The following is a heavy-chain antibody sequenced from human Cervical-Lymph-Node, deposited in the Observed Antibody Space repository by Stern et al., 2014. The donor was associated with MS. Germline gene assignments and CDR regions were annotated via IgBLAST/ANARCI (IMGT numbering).Heavy chain of an antibody. J-gene: IGHJ4*02. D-gene: IGHD4-11*01. V-gene: IGHV1-69*13. Sequence: VQLVQSGSEVKKPGSSVIVSCKPSGDTFSNYALSWVRQAPGQGLELVGCHIPFFGATGYGQKFQDRVTITPEESTGTAFMELSNLTSDDTAVYYCALRRSYYVYWGQGTLITVSS. CDR2: HIPFFGAT. CDR3: ALRRSYYVY. CDR1: GDTFSNYA.